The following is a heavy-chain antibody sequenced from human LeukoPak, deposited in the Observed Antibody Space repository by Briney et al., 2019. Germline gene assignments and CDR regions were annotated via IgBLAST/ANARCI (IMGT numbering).Heavy chain of an antibody. CDR1: GFTFSSYS. Sequence: PGGSLRLSWAPSGFTFSSYSMNWARQPPGKGLEWVSSISSSSSYIYYADSVKGRFTISRDNAKNSLYLQMNSLRAGDTALYYCAREEWDLQAFDSWGQGTLVTVSS. J-gene: IGHJ4*02. CDR3: AREEWDLQAFDS. V-gene: IGHV3-21*04. D-gene: IGHD1-26*01. CDR2: ISSSSSYI.